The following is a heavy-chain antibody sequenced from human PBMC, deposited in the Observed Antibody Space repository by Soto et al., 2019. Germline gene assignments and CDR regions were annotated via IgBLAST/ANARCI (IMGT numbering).Heavy chain of an antibody. CDR1: GGSISSYY. J-gene: IGHJ4*02. CDR2: IYYSGIT. D-gene: IGHD2-8*02. CDR3: ARGGGVYYFDY. Sequence: QVQLQESGPGLVKPSETLSLTCTVSGGSISSYYWSWIRQTPGKGLEWIGYIYYSGITDYNPSLKSRVTISVDTTKSQFSLKLSSVTAADTAVYYCARGGGVYYFDYWGQGTLVTVSS. V-gene: IGHV4-59*01.